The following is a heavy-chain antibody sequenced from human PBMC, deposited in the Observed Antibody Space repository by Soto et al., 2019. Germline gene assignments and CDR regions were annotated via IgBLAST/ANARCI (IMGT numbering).Heavy chain of an antibody. V-gene: IGHV4-59*08. Sequence: SETLSLTCTVSGVSISSYYWSWIRQPPGKGLEWIGYIYYSGSTNYNPSLKSRVTISVDTSKNQFSLKLSSVTAADTAVYYCARQYYYDSSGYSKLYNWFDPWGQGTLVTVSS. CDR3: ARQYYYDSSGYSKLYNWFDP. J-gene: IGHJ5*02. D-gene: IGHD3-22*01. CDR2: IYYSGST. CDR1: GVSISSYY.